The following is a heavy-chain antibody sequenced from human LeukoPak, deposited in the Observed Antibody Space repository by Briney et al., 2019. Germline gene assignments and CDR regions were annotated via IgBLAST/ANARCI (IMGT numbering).Heavy chain of an antibody. CDR3: AREAINWNYRDY. Sequence: SWVRQAPGKGLEWIGYIYYSGSTYYNPSLKSRVTISVDTSKNQFSLKLSSVTAADTAVYYCAREAINWNYRDYWGQGTLVTVSS. J-gene: IGHJ4*02. CDR2: IYYSGST. V-gene: IGHV4-30-4*08. D-gene: IGHD1-1*01.